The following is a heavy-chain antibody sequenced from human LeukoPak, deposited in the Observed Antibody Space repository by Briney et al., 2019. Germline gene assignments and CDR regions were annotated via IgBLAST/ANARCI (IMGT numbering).Heavy chain of an antibody. CDR1: GGSISSYY. J-gene: IGHJ4*02. CDR3: ARAHYYGSGSYYNRAFDY. D-gene: IGHD3-10*01. Sequence: SETLSLTCTVSGGSISSYYWSWIRQPPGKGLEWIGYIYYSGSTNYSPSLKSRVTLFLDASKNQFSLKLSSVTAADTAVYYCARAHYYGSGSYYNRAFDYWGQGTLVTVSS. CDR2: IYYSGST. V-gene: IGHV4-59*01.